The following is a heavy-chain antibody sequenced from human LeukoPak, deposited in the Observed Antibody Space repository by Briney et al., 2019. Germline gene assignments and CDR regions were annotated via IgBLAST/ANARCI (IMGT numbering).Heavy chain of an antibody. V-gene: IGHV4-34*01. D-gene: IGHD3-10*01. CDR1: GGSFSGYY. Sequence: TSETLSLTCAVYGGSFSGYYWSWIRQPPGKGLEWIGEINHSGSTNYNPSLKSRVTISVDTSKNQFPLKLSSVTAADTAVYYCARGWWIGYYGSGSTLYFDYWGQGTLVTVSS. J-gene: IGHJ4*02. CDR2: INHSGST. CDR3: ARGWWIGYYGSGSTLYFDY.